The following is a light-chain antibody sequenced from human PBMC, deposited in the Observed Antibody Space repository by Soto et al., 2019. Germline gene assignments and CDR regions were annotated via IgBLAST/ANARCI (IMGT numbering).Light chain of an antibody. CDR3: QQDQRHIT. J-gene: IGKJ5*01. Sequence: DIQMTQSPSTLSASVGDRVTITCRASESIDDWLAWYQQKPGKAPKLLIYTASSLQSGVPSRFSGSGSGTEFTLTISSLQPDDFATYYCQQDQRHITFGPGTRLESK. CDR2: TAS. CDR1: ESIDDW. V-gene: IGKV1-5*03.